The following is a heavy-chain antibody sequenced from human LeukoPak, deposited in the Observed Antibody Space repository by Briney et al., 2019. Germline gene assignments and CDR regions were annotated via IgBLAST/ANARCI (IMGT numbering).Heavy chain of an antibody. Sequence: GGSLRLSCAVSGFTFSIYEMNWVRQVPGKGLEWVSYISSSRSNTIYYADYVKGRFTISRDDAKNSLYLQMSSLRVEDTAVYYCARDLYYYGSGNYVPGFPDYWGQGTLVTVSS. CDR3: ARDLYYYGSGNYVPGFPDY. V-gene: IGHV3-48*03. CDR2: ISSSRSNTI. CDR1: GFTFSIYE. J-gene: IGHJ4*02. D-gene: IGHD3-10*01.